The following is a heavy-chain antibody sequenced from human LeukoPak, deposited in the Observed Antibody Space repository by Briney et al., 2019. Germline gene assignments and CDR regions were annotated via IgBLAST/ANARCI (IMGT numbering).Heavy chain of an antibody. CDR3: ARDGPYSSSATHPP. CDR2: IWYDGSNK. D-gene: IGHD6-6*01. CDR1: GFTFSSYG. V-gene: IGHV3-33*01. Sequence: GGSLRLSCTAFGFTFSSYGMHWVRQAPGKGLEWVAVIWYDGSNKYYADSVEGRFTISRDNSKNTLYLQMNSLRAEDTAVYYCARDGPYSSSATHPPWGQGTLVTVSS. J-gene: IGHJ5*02.